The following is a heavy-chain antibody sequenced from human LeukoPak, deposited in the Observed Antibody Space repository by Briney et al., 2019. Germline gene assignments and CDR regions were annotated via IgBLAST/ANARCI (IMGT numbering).Heavy chain of an antibody. CDR2: INHSGST. Sequence: SETLSLTYTVSGGSISSYYWSWIRQPPGKGLEWIGEINHSGSTNYNPSLKSRVTISVDTSKNQFSLKLSSVTAADTAVYYCAEGFSPLDYWGQGTLVTVSS. CDR3: AEGFSPLDY. D-gene: IGHD3-10*01. CDR1: GGSISSYY. J-gene: IGHJ4*02. V-gene: IGHV4-34*01.